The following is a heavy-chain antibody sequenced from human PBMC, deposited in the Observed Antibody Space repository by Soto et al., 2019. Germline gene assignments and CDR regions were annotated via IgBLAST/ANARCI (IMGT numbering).Heavy chain of an antibody. D-gene: IGHD3-10*01. CDR1: GGSISSYY. Sequence: SETLSLTCTVSGGSISSYYWTWIRQPPGKGLEWIGYIYYSGSTYYNPSLKSRVTISVDTSKNQFSLKLSSVTAADTAVYYCARVRTVRGLLDFDYWGQGTLVTVSS. J-gene: IGHJ4*02. CDR3: ARVRTVRGLLDFDY. V-gene: IGHV4-59*06. CDR2: IYYSGST.